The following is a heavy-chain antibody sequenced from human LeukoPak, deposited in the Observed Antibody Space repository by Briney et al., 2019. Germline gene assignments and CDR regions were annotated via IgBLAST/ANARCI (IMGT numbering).Heavy chain of an antibody. CDR1: GCSISNGSYC. D-gene: IGHD2-2*01. CDR3: ARQTSTTSVDY. J-gene: IGHJ4*02. Sequence: SETLSLTCTVSGCSISNGSYCWSFIRQPAGNGLELIGRIYTSGSTNYNPSLKSRVTISVDTSKNQFSLNLSSVTAADTAVYYCARQTSTTSVDYWGQGTLVTVSS. CDR2: IYTSGST. V-gene: IGHV4-61*02.